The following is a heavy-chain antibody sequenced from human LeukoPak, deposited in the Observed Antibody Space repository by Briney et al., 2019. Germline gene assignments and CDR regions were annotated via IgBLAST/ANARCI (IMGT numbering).Heavy chain of an antibody. D-gene: IGHD6-19*01. CDR2: MNPYNGNT. Sequence: ASVKVSCNASGYTFTNCGINWVRQATGQGLEWMAWMNPYNGNTGFAQKFQDRVTLTRNTSISTAYMELRGLRFEDTAVYYCARGKESGIEVAGRWGQGTLVTVSS. V-gene: IGHV1-8*01. CDR3: ARGKESGIEVAGR. J-gene: IGHJ4*02. CDR1: GYTFTNCG.